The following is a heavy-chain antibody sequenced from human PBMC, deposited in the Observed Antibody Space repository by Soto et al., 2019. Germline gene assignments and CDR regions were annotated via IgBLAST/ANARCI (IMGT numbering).Heavy chain of an antibody. CDR1: GFSFSSCA. CDR2: VSHDGSNK. J-gene: IGHJ4*02. D-gene: IGHD6-19*01. Sequence: QVQLVESGGGVVQPGRSLRLSCAASGFSFSSCAMHWVRQAPGKGLEWVVVVSHDGSNKYYADSVKGRVTISRDNSINTVYLQMNSLRAEDTAVYYCARVSIAVAGIAYYFDYWGQGTLVTVSS. CDR3: ARVSIAVAGIAYYFDY. V-gene: IGHV3-30-3*01.